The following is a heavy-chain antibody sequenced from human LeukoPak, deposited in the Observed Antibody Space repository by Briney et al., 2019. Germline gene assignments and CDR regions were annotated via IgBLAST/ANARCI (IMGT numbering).Heavy chain of an antibody. CDR3: AGEHYDILTGSLYYFDY. CDR2: IYTSGST. J-gene: IGHJ4*02. D-gene: IGHD3-9*01. Sequence: SQTLSLTCTVSGGSISSGSYYWSWIRQPAGKGLEWIGRIYTSGSTNYNPSLKSRVTISVDTSKNQFSLKLSSVTAADTAVYYCAGEHYDILTGSLYYFDYWGQGTLVTVSS. V-gene: IGHV4-61*02. CDR1: GGSISSGSYY.